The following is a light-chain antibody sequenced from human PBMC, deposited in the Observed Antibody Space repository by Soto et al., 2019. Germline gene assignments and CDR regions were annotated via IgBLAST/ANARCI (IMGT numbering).Light chain of an antibody. J-gene: IGLJ7*01. CDR2: YDS. V-gene: IGLV3-21*04. CDR1: NIGSKS. Sequence: SYELTQPPSVSVAQGKTARITCGGNNIGSKSVHWYQQKPGQAPVLVISYDSDRPSGIPDRFSGSNSGNTATLTISRVEAGDEADYFCQVWDSSSDHAVFGGGTQLPVL. CDR3: QVWDSSSDHAV.